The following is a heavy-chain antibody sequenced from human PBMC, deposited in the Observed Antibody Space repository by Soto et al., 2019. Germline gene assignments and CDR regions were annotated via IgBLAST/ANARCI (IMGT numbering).Heavy chain of an antibody. CDR3: AREPQRYNYYYYGMDV. V-gene: IGHV3-30-3*01. D-gene: IGHD2-2*02. CDR2: ISYDGSNK. CDR1: GFTFSSYA. J-gene: IGHJ6*02. Sequence: QVQLVESGGGVVQPGRSLRLSCAASGFTFSSYAMHWVRQAPGKGLEWVAVISYDGSNKYYADSVKGRFTISRDNSKNTLYLQMNSLRAEDTAVSYCAREPQRYNYYYYGMDVWGQGTTVTVSS.